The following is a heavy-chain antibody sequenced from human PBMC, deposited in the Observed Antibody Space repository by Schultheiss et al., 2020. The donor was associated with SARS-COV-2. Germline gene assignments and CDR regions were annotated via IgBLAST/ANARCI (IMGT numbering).Heavy chain of an antibody. D-gene: IGHD2-15*01. J-gene: IGHJ6*02. CDR1: GFTFSSYA. Sequence: GGSLRLSCAASGFTFSSYAMSWVRQAPGKGLKWVSAISGSGGSTYYADSVKGRFTISRDNSKNTLYLQMSSLGAEDTALYYCAKGTEVGGINYYYYGMDVWGQGTTITVAS. CDR3: AKGTEVGGINYYYYGMDV. CDR2: ISGSGGST. V-gene: IGHV3-23*01.